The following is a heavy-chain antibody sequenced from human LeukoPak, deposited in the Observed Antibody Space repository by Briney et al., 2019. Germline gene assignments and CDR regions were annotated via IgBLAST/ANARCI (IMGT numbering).Heavy chain of an antibody. CDR2: IIPISGTT. D-gene: IGHD4-23*01. J-gene: IGHJ6*03. CDR1: GGTFSSYA. Sequence: SVKVSCKASGGTFSSYAFSWVLQAPGQGLEWMGRIIPISGTTIYAQNFQGRVSITTDESTSTAYLELSSLKSEDTAVYYCASALVTPPYYYMDVWDKGTTVTVSS. CDR3: ASALVTPPYYYMDV. V-gene: IGHV1-69*05.